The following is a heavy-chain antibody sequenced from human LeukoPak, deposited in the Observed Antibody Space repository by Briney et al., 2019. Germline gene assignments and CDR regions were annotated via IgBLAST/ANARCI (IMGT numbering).Heavy chain of an antibody. V-gene: IGHV1-18*01. CDR3: ARTDERHSSSWYDAFDI. CDR2: ISAYNGNT. CDR1: GYTFTSYG. Sequence: GASVKVSCKASGYTFTSYGISWVRQAPGQGLEWMGRISAYNGNTNYAQKLQGRVTMTTDTSTSTAYMELRSLRSDDTAVYYCARTDERHSSSWYDAFDIWGQGTMVTVSS. D-gene: IGHD6-13*01. J-gene: IGHJ3*02.